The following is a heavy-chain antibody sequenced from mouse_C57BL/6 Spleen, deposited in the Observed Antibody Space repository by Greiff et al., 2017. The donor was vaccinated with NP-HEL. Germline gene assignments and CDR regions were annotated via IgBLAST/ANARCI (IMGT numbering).Heavy chain of an antibody. J-gene: IGHJ4*01. Sequence: VQLQQSVAELVRPGASVKLSCTASGFNIKNTYMPWVKQRPEQSLEWIGRIDPANGNPKYAPKFQGKATITADTSSNTAYLQLSSLTSEDTAIYYCARSGYYYAMDYWGQGTSVTVSS. CDR1: GFNIKNTY. CDR3: ARSGYYYAMDY. V-gene: IGHV14-3*01. CDR2: IDPANGNP.